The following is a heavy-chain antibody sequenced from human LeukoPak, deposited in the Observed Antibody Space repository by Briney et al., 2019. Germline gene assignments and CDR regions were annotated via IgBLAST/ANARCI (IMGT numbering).Heavy chain of an antibody. CDR3: AKDPEYDFWRVPYFDY. D-gene: IGHD3-3*01. Sequence: GGSLRLSCAASGFTVSSNYMSWVRQAPGKGLEWVSAISGSGGSTYYADSVKGRFTISRDNSKNTLYLQMNRLRAEDTDVYYCAKDPEYDFWRVPYFDYGGQGTLVTVSS. V-gene: IGHV3-23*01. J-gene: IGHJ4*02. CDR1: GFTVSSNY. CDR2: ISGSGGST.